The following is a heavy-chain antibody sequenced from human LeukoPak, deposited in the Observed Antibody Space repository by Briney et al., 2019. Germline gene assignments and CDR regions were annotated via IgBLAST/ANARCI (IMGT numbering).Heavy chain of an antibody. D-gene: IGHD6-13*01. J-gene: IGHJ6*02. CDR1: GFTFSSFA. Sequence: GGSLRLSCAASGFTFSSFALHWVRQAPGKGLEWVAVISYDGSNKYYADSVKGRFTISRDNSKNTLYLQMNSLRAEDTAVYYCARDPFSSLSRPYYYYFTMDAWGQGTTVTVSS. V-gene: IGHV3-30*04. CDR2: ISYDGSNK. CDR3: ARDPFSSLSRPYYYYFTMDA.